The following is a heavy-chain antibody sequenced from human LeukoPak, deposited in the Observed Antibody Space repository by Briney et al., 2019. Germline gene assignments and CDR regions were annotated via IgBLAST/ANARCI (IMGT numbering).Heavy chain of an antibody. CDR1: GYTLTELS. V-gene: IGHV1-24*01. Sequence: GASVKVSCKVSGYTLTELSMHWVRQAPGKGLEWMGGFDPEDGETINAQKFQGRVTMTEDTSTDTAYMELSSLRSEDTAVYYCATAPSSRRSFRQPYSGSYYVYWGQGTLVTVSS. D-gene: IGHD1-26*01. CDR3: ATAPSSRRSFRQPYSGSYYVY. CDR2: FDPEDGET. J-gene: IGHJ4*02.